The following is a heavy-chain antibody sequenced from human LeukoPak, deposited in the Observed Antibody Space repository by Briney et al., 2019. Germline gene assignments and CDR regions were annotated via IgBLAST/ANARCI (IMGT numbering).Heavy chain of an antibody. J-gene: IGHJ5*02. CDR2: INPNSGGT. CDR3: ARGAAAGSNWFDP. CDR1: GYTFTGYY. V-gene: IGHV1-2*02. D-gene: IGHD6-13*01. Sequence: ASVKVSCKASGYTFTGYYMHWVRQAPGQGLEWMGWINPNSGGTNYAQKFQGRVTMTTDTSISTAYMELSRLRSDDTAVYYCARGAAAGSNWFDPWGQGTLVTVSS.